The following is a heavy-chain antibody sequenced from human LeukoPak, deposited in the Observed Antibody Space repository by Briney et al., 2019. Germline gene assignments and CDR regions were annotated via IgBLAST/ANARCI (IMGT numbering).Heavy chain of an antibody. CDR1: GGSISSYY. CDR2: IYYSGST. Sequence: SETLSLTCTVSGGSISSYYWSWIRQPPGKGLEWIGYIYYSGSTNYNPSLKSRVTISVDTSKNQFSLKLSSVTAADTAVYYCARWSMIRGVIIGTDNWFDPWGQGTLVTVSS. V-gene: IGHV4-59*01. D-gene: IGHD3-10*01. J-gene: IGHJ5*02. CDR3: ARWSMIRGVIIGTDNWFDP.